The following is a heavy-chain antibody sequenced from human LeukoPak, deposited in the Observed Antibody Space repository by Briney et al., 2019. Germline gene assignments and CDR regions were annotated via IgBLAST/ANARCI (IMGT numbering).Heavy chain of an antibody. Sequence: PGGSLRLSCAASGFTVSSNYMSWVRQAPGKGLEWVAAISGSGDRTYYPDSVKGRFTISRDNSKNTVYLQMNSLRAEDTAIYYCAKEFDSSGYFDDWGQGTLVTVSS. CDR3: AKEFDSSGYFDD. CDR1: GFTVSSNY. J-gene: IGHJ4*02. CDR2: ISGSGDRT. V-gene: IGHV3-23*01. D-gene: IGHD3-22*01.